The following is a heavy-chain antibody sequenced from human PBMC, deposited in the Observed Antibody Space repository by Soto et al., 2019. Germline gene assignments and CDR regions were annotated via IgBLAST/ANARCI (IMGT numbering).Heavy chain of an antibody. CDR1: GGSVTGSY. D-gene: IGHD3-10*01. J-gene: IGHJ6*02. V-gene: IGHV4-34*12. Sequence: SETLSLTCSVSGGSVTGSYWSWIRQPPGRGLEWIAEIISIGTVTYNRSLKRRLTVSLDTSNNQLSLTLTSVSAADTAVYFCALGGVTMARNYYYYGMDVWGPGTTVSLSS. CDR2: IISIGTV. CDR3: ALGGVTMARNYYYYGMDV.